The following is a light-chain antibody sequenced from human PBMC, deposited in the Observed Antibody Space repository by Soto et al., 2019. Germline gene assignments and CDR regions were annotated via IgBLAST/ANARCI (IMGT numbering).Light chain of an antibody. CDR3: QQYYSIPWT. CDR2: WAS. V-gene: IGKV4-1*01. J-gene: IGKJ1*01. CDR1: QSILYSSNNKNY. Sequence: DIVMTQSPESLAVSLGERATINCKSSQSILYSSNNKNYLAWYQQKPGQPPKLLIYWASIREFGVPARFSGSGSGTDFSLTISSLQAEDVAVYFCQQYYSIPWTFGQGTKVEIK.